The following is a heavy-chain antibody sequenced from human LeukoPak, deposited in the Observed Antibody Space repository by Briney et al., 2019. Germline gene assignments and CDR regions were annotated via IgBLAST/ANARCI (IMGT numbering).Heavy chain of an antibody. Sequence: GGSLRLSCAASGFTFSSYETNWVRQAPGKGLEWVSYISSSGSTIYYADSVKGRFTISRDNAKNSLYLQMNSLRAEDTAVYYCAGRITMVRGVSKVDYWGQGTLVTVSS. D-gene: IGHD3-10*01. V-gene: IGHV3-48*03. CDR2: ISSSGSTI. J-gene: IGHJ4*02. CDR1: GFTFSSYE. CDR3: AGRITMVRGVSKVDY.